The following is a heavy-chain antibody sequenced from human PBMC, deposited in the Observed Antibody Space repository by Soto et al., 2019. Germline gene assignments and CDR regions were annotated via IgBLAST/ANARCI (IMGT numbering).Heavy chain of an antibody. Sequence: VQLVQSGAEVKKPGESLKISCKGSGYSFTSYYMHWVRQAPGQGLEWMGIINPSGGSTSYAQKFQGRVTMTRDTSTSTVYMELSSLRSEDTAVYYCARGSVGELWSDYWGQGTLVTVSS. D-gene: IGHD5-18*01. J-gene: IGHJ4*02. CDR1: GYSFTSYY. CDR2: INPSGGST. CDR3: ARGSVGELWSDY. V-gene: IGHV1-46*03.